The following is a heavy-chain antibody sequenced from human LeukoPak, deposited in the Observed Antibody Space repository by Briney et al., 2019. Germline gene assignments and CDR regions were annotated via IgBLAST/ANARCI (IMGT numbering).Heavy chain of an antibody. CDR1: GFTFSDYY. Sequence: GGSLRLSCAASGFTFSDYYMSWIRQAPGKGLEWVSGINWNGGSTGYADSVKGRFTISRDNAKNPLYLQMNSLRAEDTALYYCARLAVAGMYYYYYMDVWGKGTTVTVSS. CDR3: ARLAVAGMYYYYYMDV. V-gene: IGHV3-20*04. D-gene: IGHD6-19*01. J-gene: IGHJ6*03. CDR2: INWNGGST.